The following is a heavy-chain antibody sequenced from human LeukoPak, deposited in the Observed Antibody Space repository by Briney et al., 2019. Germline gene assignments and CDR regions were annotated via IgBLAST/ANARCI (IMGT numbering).Heavy chain of an antibody. Sequence: GGSLRLSCAASGFTFSSYWMSWVRQAPGKGLEWVANIKQDGSEKYYVDSVKGRFTISRDNAKNSLYLQMNSLRAEDTAVYYCASPRYYYGSSGFDYWGQGTLVTVSS. V-gene: IGHV3-7*01. CDR2: IKQDGSEK. D-gene: IGHD3-22*01. CDR3: ASPRYYYGSSGFDY. CDR1: GFTFSSYW. J-gene: IGHJ4*02.